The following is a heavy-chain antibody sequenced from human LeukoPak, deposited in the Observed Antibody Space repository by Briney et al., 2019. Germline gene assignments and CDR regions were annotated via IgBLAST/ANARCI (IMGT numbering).Heavy chain of an antibody. CDR2: IYYSGST. CDR3: ARGQWGHFMVRGVIMTTYFDY. CDR1: GGSISSYY. Sequence: SETLSLTCTVSGGSISSYYWSWIRQPPGKGLEWIGYIYYSGSTNYNPSLKSRVTISVDTSKNQFSLKLSSVTVADTAVYYCARGQWGHFMVRGVIMTTYFDYWGQGTLVTVSS. V-gene: IGHV4-59*01. J-gene: IGHJ4*02. D-gene: IGHD3-10*01.